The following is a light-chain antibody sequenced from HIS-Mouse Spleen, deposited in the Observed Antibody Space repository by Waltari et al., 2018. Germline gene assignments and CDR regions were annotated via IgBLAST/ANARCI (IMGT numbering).Light chain of an antibody. J-gene: IGLJ2*01. V-gene: IGLV3-21*03. CDR2: DDS. CDR3: QVWDSSSDHVV. Sequence: SYVLTQPPSVSVAPGKTARITCGGHNIGSKSVHWYQQKPGQDPVLVVYDDSDRPSGIPERFSGSNSGNTATLTISRVEAGDEADYYCQVWDSSSDHVVFGGGTKLTVL. CDR1: NIGSKS.